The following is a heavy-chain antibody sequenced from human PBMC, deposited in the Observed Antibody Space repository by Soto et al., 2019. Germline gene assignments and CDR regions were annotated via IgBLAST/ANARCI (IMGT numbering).Heavy chain of an antibody. J-gene: IGHJ6*04. Sequence: GGSLRLSCAASGFTFSTYSMNWVRQAPGKGLEWVSHISKSSDTIYYADSVKGRFTVSRDNAKNSLYLQISSLRAEDTAVYYCARDTPPLTWGKGTTVTVSS. V-gene: IGHV3-48*01. CDR1: GFTFSTYS. CDR2: ISKSSDTI. CDR3: ARDTPPLT.